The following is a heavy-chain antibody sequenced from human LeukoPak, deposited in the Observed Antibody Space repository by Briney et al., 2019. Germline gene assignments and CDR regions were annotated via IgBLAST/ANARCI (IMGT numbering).Heavy chain of an antibody. Sequence: SETLSLTCAVYGGSFSGYYWGWIRQPPGKGLEWIGEINHSGSTNYNPSLKSRVTMSVDTSKNQFSLKLSSVTAADTAVYYCARENDFWSGYYDYWGQGTLVTVSP. V-gene: IGHV4-34*01. CDR3: ARENDFWSGYYDY. CDR1: GGSFSGYY. D-gene: IGHD3-3*01. CDR2: INHSGST. J-gene: IGHJ4*02.